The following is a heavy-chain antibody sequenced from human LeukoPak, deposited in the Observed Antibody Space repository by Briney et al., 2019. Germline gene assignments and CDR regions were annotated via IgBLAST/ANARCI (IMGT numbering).Heavy chain of an antibody. J-gene: IGHJ4*02. Sequence: GGSLRLSCAASGFTFRSYAMSWVRPAPGKGLAWVSAISGSGGSTYYADSVKGRFTISRDNSKTTLYLQVNSLRAEDTAVYYCAKDFAVYSTSYYDYWGQGALVIVSS. V-gene: IGHV3-23*01. D-gene: IGHD6-13*01. CDR1: GFTFRSYA. CDR3: AKDFAVYSTSYYDY. CDR2: ISGSGGST.